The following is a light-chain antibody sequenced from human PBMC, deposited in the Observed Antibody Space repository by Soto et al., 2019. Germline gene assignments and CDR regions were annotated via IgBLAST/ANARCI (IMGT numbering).Light chain of an antibody. J-gene: IGKJ3*01. CDR3: QQYNNWPPVT. Sequence: EIVMTQSPATLSVSPGERATLSCRASQSISSNLAWYQQKPGQAPRLLIYGASTRATAIPARFSGSGSGTEFTLTISSLQSEDFAVYYCQQYNNWPPVTFGPGTKVDIK. CDR1: QSISSN. CDR2: GAS. V-gene: IGKV3-15*01.